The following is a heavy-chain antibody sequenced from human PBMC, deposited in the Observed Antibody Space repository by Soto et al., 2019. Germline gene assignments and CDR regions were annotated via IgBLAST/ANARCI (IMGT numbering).Heavy chain of an antibody. V-gene: IGHV5-51*01. CDR2: IYPGDSDT. Sequence: PGESLKISCKGSGYNFTSYWIGWVRQMPGKGLEWMGMIYPGDSDTRYSPAFQGQVTISADKSISTAYLQWSSLKASDTDMYYHARPDPPYYAILTGYRQYYHYGIDVWGQATTVTDS. J-gene: IGHJ6*02. CDR1: GYNFTSYW. D-gene: IGHD3-9*01. CDR3: ARPDPPYYAILTGYRQYYHYGIDV.